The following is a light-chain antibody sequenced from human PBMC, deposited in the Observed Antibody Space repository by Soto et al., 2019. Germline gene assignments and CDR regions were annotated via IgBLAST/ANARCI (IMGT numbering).Light chain of an antibody. CDR3: QQDNSHLGE. Sequence: DIPVTKSAVTVFPSLFYLVTITFRASQTISSWLAWYQQKPGKAPKLLIYKASTLKSGDPSRFSGSVSGTEFTLTISSRQPDAFATYCCQQDNSHLGEFGEGTKVDIK. J-gene: IGKJ1*01. CDR2: KAS. V-gene: IGKV1-5*03. CDR1: QTISSW.